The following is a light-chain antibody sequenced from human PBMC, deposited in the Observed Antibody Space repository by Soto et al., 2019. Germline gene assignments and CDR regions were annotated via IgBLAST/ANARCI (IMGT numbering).Light chain of an antibody. Sequence: DNQMTQSPSSLSTSVGDRVTITCRASQAIGIYLAWYQQKPGKVPKLLIYAASTLQSGVPSRFSGSGSGTDFTLTINSLQPEDVATYYCQKYSGAPPTFGQGTKVEIK. J-gene: IGKJ1*01. CDR3: QKYSGAPPT. CDR1: QAIGIY. CDR2: AAS. V-gene: IGKV1-27*01.